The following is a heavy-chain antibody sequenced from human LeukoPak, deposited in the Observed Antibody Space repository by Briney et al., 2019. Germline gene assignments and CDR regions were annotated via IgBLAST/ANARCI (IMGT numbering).Heavy chain of an antibody. D-gene: IGHD1-26*01. CDR1: GGSISSYY. V-gene: IGHV4-59*01. Sequence: PSETLSLTCTVSGGSISSYYWTWIRQPPGKGLEWIGYIYYSGSTNYNPSLKSRVTISIDTSRNQFSLKLTSVTAADTAVYYCARDWGAMAGYAFGVWGQGTTVTVSS. J-gene: IGHJ6*02. CDR3: ARDWGAMAGYAFGV. CDR2: IYYSGST.